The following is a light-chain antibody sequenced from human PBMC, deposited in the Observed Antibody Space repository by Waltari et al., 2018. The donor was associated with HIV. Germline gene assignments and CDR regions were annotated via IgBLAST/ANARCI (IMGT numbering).Light chain of an antibody. V-gene: IGLV3-25*03. Sequence: SYELTQAPSVSVSPGQTARITCSGDALPKQNAYWYQQKPGQAPVLVINKDTERPSGIPERFSGSSSGTTVTLTISGVQAEDEADYYCQSADSSGTYWVFGGGTKLTVL. CDR2: KDT. CDR1: ALPKQN. CDR3: QSADSSGTYWV. J-gene: IGLJ3*02.